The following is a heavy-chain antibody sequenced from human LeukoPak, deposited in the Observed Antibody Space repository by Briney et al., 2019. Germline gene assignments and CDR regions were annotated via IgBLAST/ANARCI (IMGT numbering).Heavy chain of an antibody. CDR1: GFTFSSYA. Sequence: PGGSLRLSCAASGFTFSSYAMSWVRQPPGKGLEWIGEMNHSGSANYNPSLKSRVTISVDTSKNQCSLRLSSVTAADTAVYYCARLRGATVAHNWFDPWGQGTLVTVSS. V-gene: IGHV4-34*01. J-gene: IGHJ5*02. CDR2: MNHSGSA. CDR3: ARLRGATVAHNWFDP. D-gene: IGHD6-19*01.